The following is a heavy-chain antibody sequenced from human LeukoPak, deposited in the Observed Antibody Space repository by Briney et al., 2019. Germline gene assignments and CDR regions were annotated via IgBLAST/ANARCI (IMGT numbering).Heavy chain of an antibody. J-gene: IGHJ4*02. CDR1: GGTFSSYA. CDR3: ARSAAAAGFSAEGY. V-gene: IGHV1-69*06. Sequence: GASVKVSCKASGGTFSSYAISWVRQAPGQGLEWMGGIIPIFGTANYAQSFQGRVTITADKSTSTAYMELSSLRSEDTAVYYCARSAAAAGFSAEGYWGQGTLVTVSS. D-gene: IGHD6-13*01. CDR2: IIPIFGTA.